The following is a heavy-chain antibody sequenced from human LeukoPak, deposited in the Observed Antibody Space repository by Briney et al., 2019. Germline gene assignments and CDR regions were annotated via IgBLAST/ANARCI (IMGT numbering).Heavy chain of an antibody. CDR1: GYSFTSYW. D-gene: IGHD5-24*01. Sequence: KPGESLKISCKGSGYSFTSYWIGWVRQMPGKGLEWMRIIYPGDSDTRYSPSFQGQVTISADKSISTAYLQWSSLKASDTAMYYCARLRRDGYNYYSFDIWGQGTMVTVSS. CDR3: ARLRRDGYNYYSFDI. J-gene: IGHJ3*02. CDR2: IYPGDSDT. V-gene: IGHV5-51*03.